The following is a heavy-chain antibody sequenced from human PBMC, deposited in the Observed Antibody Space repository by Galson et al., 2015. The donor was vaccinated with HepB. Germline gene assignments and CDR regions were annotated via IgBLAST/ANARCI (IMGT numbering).Heavy chain of an antibody. V-gene: IGHV3-73*01. CDR2: IRSKANSYAT. CDR1: GFTFSGSA. D-gene: IGHD1-26*01. Sequence: SLRLSCAASGFTFSGSAMHWVRQASGKGLEWVGRIRSKANSYATAYAASVKGRFTISRDDSKNTAYLQMNSLKTEDTAVYYYTRKWELPFDIWGQGTMVTVSS. CDR3: TRKWELPFDI. J-gene: IGHJ3*02.